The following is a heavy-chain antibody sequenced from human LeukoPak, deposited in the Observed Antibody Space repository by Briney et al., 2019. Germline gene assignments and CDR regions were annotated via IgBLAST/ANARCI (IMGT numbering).Heavy chain of an antibody. CDR3: ARVGFSGDGYNWGFYYYYYMDV. CDR2: INHSGST. V-gene: IGHV4-39*07. J-gene: IGHJ6*03. D-gene: IGHD5-24*01. Sequence: SETLSLTCTVSGGSISSGDYYWSWIRQPPGKGLEWIGEINHSGSTNYNPSLKSRVTISVDTSKNQFSLKLSSVTAADTAVYYCARVGFSGDGYNWGFYYYYYMDVWGKGTTVTVSS. CDR1: GGSISSGDYY.